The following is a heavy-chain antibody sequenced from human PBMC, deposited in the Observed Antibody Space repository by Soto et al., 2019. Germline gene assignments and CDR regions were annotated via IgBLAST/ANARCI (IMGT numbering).Heavy chain of an antibody. Sequence: XGSLRLTCAAAGVTLSSYALHWVRQAPGKGLEWVAVISYDGSNKYYADSVKGRFTISRDNSKNTLYLQMNSLRAEDTAVYYCARSSSWSHGAFDIWGQGSMVTVSS. CDR1: GVTLSSYA. V-gene: IGHV3-30-3*01. J-gene: IGHJ3*02. D-gene: IGHD6-13*01. CDR2: ISYDGSNK. CDR3: ARSSSWSHGAFDI.